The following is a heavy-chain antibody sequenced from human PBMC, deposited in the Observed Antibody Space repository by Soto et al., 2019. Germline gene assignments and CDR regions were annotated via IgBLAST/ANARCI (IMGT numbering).Heavy chain of an antibody. J-gene: IGHJ4*02. D-gene: IGHD4-17*01. Sequence: PSETLSLTCTVSGGSISNYYWIWIRQPPGKGLDWIGYVHYSGSATYNPSLKSRVSISVDTSKNQFSLNMSSVTAADTAVYYCGRISYDSGGNGAFDNWGQGTLVTVSS. V-gene: IGHV4-59*01. CDR2: VHYSGSA. CDR1: GGSISNYY. CDR3: GRISYDSGGNGAFDN.